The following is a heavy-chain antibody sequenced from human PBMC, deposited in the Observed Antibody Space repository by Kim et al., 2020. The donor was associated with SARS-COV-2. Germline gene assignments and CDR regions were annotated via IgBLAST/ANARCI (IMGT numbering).Heavy chain of an antibody. CDR3: AKDKYGSTIFGVVFDI. V-gene: IGHV3-9*01. CDR1: GFTFDDYA. Sequence: GGSLRLSCAASGFTFDDYAMHWVRQAPGKGLEWVSGISWNSGSIGYADSVKGRFTISRDNAKNSLYLQMNSLRAEDTALYYCAKDKYGSTIFGVVFDIWGQGTMVTVSS. J-gene: IGHJ3*02. D-gene: IGHD3-3*01. CDR2: ISWNSGSI.